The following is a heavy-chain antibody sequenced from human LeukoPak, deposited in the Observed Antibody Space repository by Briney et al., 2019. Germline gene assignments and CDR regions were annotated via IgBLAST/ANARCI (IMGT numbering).Heavy chain of an antibody. D-gene: IGHD1-26*01. CDR2: ISGSDDGT. V-gene: IGHV3-23*01. CDR3: AKGGSYSVFDY. CDR1: GFTFSTYA. J-gene: IGHJ4*02. Sequence: GGSLRLSCAASGFTFSTYAMSWVRQIPGKGLEWVSAISGSDDGTYYADSVKGRFTISRDNSKNTLYLQMNSLRAEDTAVYYCAKGGSYSVFDYWGQGTLVTVSS.